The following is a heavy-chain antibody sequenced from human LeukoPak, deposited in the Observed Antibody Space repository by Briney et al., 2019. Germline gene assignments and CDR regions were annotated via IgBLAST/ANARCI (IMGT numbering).Heavy chain of an antibody. CDR2: IRYDGSNK. V-gene: IGHV3-30*02. CDR1: GFTFSSYG. CDR3: ANVWGVVVAARF. J-gene: IGHJ6*04. D-gene: IGHD2-15*01. Sequence: PGGSLRLSCAASGFTFSSYGMHWVRQAPGKGLEWVAFIRYDGSNKYYADSVKGRFTISRDNSKNMMYLQMNSLRAEDSAVYYCANVWGVVVAARFWGKGTTVSISS.